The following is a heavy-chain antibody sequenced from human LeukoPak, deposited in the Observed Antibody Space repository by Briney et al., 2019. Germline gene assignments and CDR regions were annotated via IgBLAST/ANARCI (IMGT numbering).Heavy chain of an antibody. J-gene: IGHJ6*02. CDR1: GGSISSGGYY. CDR2: IYYSGST. D-gene: IGHD4-11*01. CDR3: AREMGPVSLYYYYGMDV. Sequence: SETLSLTCTVSGGSISSGGYYWSWIRQHPGKGLEWIGYIYYSGSTYYNPSLKSRVTMSVDTSKNQFSLKLSSVTAADTAVYYCAREMGPVSLYYYYGMDVWGQGTTVTVSS. V-gene: IGHV4-31*03.